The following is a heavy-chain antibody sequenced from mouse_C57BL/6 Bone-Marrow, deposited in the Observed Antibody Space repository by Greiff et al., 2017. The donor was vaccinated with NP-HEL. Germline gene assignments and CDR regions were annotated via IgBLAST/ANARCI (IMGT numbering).Heavy chain of an antibody. V-gene: IGHV7-3*01. CDR3: ARSGWLRPYYFDY. D-gene: IGHD2-2*01. CDR1: GFTFTDYY. J-gene: IGHJ2*01. CDR2: IRNKANGYTT. Sequence: EVQVVESGGGLVQPGGSLSLSCAASGFTFTDYYMSWVRQPPGKALEWLGFIRNKANGYTTEYSASVKGRFTISRDNSQSILYLQMNALRAEDTALYYCARSGWLRPYYFDYWGQGTTLTVSS.